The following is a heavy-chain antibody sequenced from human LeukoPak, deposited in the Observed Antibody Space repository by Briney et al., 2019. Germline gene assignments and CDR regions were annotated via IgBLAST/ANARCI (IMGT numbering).Heavy chain of an antibody. CDR2: IYYSGST. D-gene: IGHD6-13*01. CDR1: GGSISSYY. CDR3: ARDSGAAGTDY. Sequence: SETLSLTCTVSGGSISSYYWSWIRQPPGKGLEWIGYIYYSGSTNYNPSLKSRVTISVDTSKNQFSLKLSPVTAADTAVYYCARDSGAAGTDYWGQGTLVTVSS. V-gene: IGHV4-59*01. J-gene: IGHJ4*02.